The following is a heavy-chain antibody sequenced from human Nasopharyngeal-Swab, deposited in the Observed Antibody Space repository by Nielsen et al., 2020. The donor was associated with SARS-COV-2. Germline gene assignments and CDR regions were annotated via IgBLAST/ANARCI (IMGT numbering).Heavy chain of an antibody. D-gene: IGHD1-26*01. CDR1: GFPFNIYW. CDR3: ARDPIPAGGSDGFDI. J-gene: IGHJ3*02. V-gene: IGHV3-7*01. CDR2: IKQDGSEK. Sequence: GGALRLSCAASGFPFNIYWVSWVRQAPGEGLEWVANIKQDGSEKYYVNSVKGRFTISRDNAKNSLYLQMNSLRAEDTAVYYCARDPIPAGGSDGFDIWGQGTMVTVSS.